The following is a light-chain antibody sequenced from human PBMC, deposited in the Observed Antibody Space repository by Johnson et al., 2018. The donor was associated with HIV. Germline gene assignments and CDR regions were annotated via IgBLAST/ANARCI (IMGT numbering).Light chain of an antibody. CDR1: SSNIGNNY. J-gene: IGLJ1*01. Sequence: QSVLTQPPSVSAAPGQKVTISCSGSSSNIGNNYVSWYQQLPGTAPKLLIYENTKRPSGIHDRFSGSKSGTSATLGITGLQTGDEADYYCGAWDSSLTTYVFGTGTTVTVL. CDR3: GAWDSSLTTYV. V-gene: IGLV1-51*02. CDR2: ENT.